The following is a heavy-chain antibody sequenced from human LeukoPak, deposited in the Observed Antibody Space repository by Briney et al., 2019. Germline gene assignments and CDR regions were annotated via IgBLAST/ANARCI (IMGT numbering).Heavy chain of an antibody. Sequence: SETLSLTCGVSGESFSNYIWSWVRQPPGKGLEWIGEILQGGVTNYNSSLKSRVTMSMDTSKNQFHLDLTSVTAADAGQYFCARGGRGTYMRHWGQGILVTVSS. CDR3: ARGGRGTYMRH. J-gene: IGHJ4*02. CDR2: ILQGGVT. CDR1: GESFSNYI. D-gene: IGHD1-26*01. V-gene: IGHV4-34*01.